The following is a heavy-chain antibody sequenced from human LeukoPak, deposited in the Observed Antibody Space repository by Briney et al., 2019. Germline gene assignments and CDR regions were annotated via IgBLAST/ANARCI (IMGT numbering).Heavy chain of an antibody. CDR2: INSDGSST. V-gene: IGHV3-74*01. Sequence: SGGSLRLSCAASGFTFSSYWMHWVRQAPGKGLVWVSRINSDGSSTSYADSAKGRFTISRDNAKNTLYLQMGSLRAEDMAVYYCAREREYSSSWYWFDPWGQGTLVTVSS. D-gene: IGHD6-13*01. CDR1: GFTFSSYW. CDR3: AREREYSSSWYWFDP. J-gene: IGHJ5*02.